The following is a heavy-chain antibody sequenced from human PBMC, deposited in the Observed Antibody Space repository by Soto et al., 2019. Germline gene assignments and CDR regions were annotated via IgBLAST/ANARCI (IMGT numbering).Heavy chain of an antibody. CDR2: IYHSGST. CDR3: ASLIAVAGTAWFDP. CDR1: GGSISSGGYS. D-gene: IGHD6-19*01. J-gene: IGHJ5*02. Sequence: SETLSLTCAVSGGSISSGGYSWSWIRQPPGKGLEWIGYIYHSGSTYYNPSLKSRVTISVDRSKNQFSLKLSSVTAADTAVYYCASLIAVAGTAWFDPWGQGTLVTVLL. V-gene: IGHV4-30-2*01.